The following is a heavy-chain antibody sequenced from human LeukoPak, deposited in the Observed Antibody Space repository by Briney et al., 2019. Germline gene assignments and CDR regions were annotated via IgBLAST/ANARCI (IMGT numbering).Heavy chain of an antibody. Sequence: PGGSLRLSCAASGFTFSSYAMHWVRQAPGKGLEWVAVISYDGSNKYYADSVKGRFTISRDNSKNTLYLQMNSLRAEDTAVYYCARDRGKWLPSAAFDIWGQETMVTVSS. CDR2: ISYDGSNK. CDR1: GFTFSSYA. V-gene: IGHV3-30-3*01. D-gene: IGHD5-12*01. CDR3: ARDRGKWLPSAAFDI. J-gene: IGHJ3*02.